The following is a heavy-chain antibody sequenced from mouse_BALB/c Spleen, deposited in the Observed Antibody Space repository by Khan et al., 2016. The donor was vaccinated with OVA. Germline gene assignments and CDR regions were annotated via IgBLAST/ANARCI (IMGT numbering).Heavy chain of an antibody. CDR2: ICGDGNK. CDR1: GFSLTTYG. J-gene: IGHJ4*01. CDR3: AKDRGYDAVDY. Sequence: VQLQESGPGLVAPSQSLSISCTASGFSLTTYGVSWVRQPPGKGLEWLGDICGDGNKNFNPARNCRQRNSKDHSKSHVVLKQNSLQTYDTAKYYCAKDRGYDAVDYWGQGTSVTVSS. V-gene: IGHV2-3*01.